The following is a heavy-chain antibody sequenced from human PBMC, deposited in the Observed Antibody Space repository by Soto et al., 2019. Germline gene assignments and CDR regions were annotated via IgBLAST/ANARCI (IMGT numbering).Heavy chain of an antibody. D-gene: IGHD1-1*01. Sequence: PGGSLRLSCAASGFRFSAYWIHWIRQAPGKGLVWVSHINNDGNSVTYADAVKGRFTISRDNSKNTVYLHMTSLRADDTAGYYCASDSARTFDYWGHGTPVTVSS. CDR1: GFRFSAYW. CDR2: INNDGNSV. CDR3: ASDSARTFDY. J-gene: IGHJ4*01. V-gene: IGHV3-74*01.